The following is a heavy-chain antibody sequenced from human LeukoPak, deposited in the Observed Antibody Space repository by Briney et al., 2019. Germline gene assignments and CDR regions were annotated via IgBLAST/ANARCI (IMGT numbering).Heavy chain of an antibody. CDR3: ASEAIMITFGGVS. Sequence: GGSLRLSCAASGFTFSSYEMNWVRQAPGKGLEWVSYISSSGSTIYYADSVKGRFTISRDNAKNLLYLQMNSLRSEDTAIYYCASEAIMITFGGVSWGQGTLVTVSS. J-gene: IGHJ5*02. CDR2: ISSSGSTI. CDR1: GFTFSSYE. V-gene: IGHV3-48*03. D-gene: IGHD3-16*01.